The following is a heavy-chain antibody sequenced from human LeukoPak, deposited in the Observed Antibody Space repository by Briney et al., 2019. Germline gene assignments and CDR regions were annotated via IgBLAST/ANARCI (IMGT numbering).Heavy chain of an antibody. CDR2: IDPNSGDT. CDR1: GYSFTGYY. CDR3: ASDRSFFWDLPGSFAMDV. J-gene: IGHJ6*02. V-gene: IGHV1-2*02. Sequence: GASVKVSFKASGYSFTGYYIHWVRQAPGQGLEWMGWIDPNSGDTNYAQKFQGRVTMTRDTSIGTAYMELSSVRSDDTAVYYCASDRSFFWDLPGSFAMDVWGLGTTVTVSS. D-gene: IGHD1-26*01.